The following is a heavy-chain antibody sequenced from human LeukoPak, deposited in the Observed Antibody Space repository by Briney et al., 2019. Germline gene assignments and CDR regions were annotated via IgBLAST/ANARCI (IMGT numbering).Heavy chain of an antibody. CDR2: ILYDGSNK. CDR3: AKGWGIPIFGVVTN. Sequence: PGRSLRLTCAASVFTFSSYGIHWVRQAPGKGLEWVAVILYDGSNKYYADSVKGRFTISRDNSKNTLYLVMSSLRAEDTAVYYCAKGWGIPIFGVVTNWGQGTLVTVSS. D-gene: IGHD3-3*01. J-gene: IGHJ4*02. V-gene: IGHV3-30*18. CDR1: VFTFSSYG.